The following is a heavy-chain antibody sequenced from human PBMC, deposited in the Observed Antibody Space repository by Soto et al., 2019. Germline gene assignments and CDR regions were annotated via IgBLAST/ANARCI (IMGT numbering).Heavy chain of an antibody. V-gene: IGHV1-69*02. J-gene: IGHJ4*02. CDR3: ARGTYGDYSFDY. Sequence: QVQLVQSGAEVKKPGSSVKVSCKASGGTFSSYTISWERQAPGQRLEWVGRIIRILGIAQYAQKFQGRVTITAEKSTSTAYMELSSLRSEDTAVYYCARGTYGDYSFDYWGQLTLVTVSS. CDR2: IIRILGIA. CDR1: GGTFSSYT. D-gene: IGHD4-17*01.